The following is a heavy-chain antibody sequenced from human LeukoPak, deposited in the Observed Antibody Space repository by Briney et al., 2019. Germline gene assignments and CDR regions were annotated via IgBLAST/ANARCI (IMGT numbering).Heavy chain of an antibody. D-gene: IGHD6-13*01. V-gene: IGHV4-59*08. J-gene: IGHJ4*02. CDR2: IYYSGST. CDR3: ARLRVAAARGPIDY. Sequence: SETLSLTCTVSGGSISSYYWSWIRQPPGKGLEWIGYIYYSGSTNYNPSLKSRVTISVDTSKNQFSLNLSSVTAADTAVYYCARLRVAAARGPIDYWGQGTLVTVSS. CDR1: GGSISSYY.